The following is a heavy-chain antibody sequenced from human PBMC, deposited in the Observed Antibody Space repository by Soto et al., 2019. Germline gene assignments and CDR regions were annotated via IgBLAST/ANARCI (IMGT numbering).Heavy chain of an antibody. Sequence: GGSLRLSCAASGFTFSSYAMHWVRQAPGKGLEWVAVISYDGSNKYYADSVKGRFTISRDNSKNTLYLQMNSLRAEDTAVYYCARDVEYSSSSGYYYYYGMDVWGHGTTVTPSS. J-gene: IGHJ6*02. D-gene: IGHD6-6*01. CDR2: ISYDGSNK. CDR1: GFTFSSYA. CDR3: ARDVEYSSSSGYYYYYGMDV. V-gene: IGHV3-30-3*01.